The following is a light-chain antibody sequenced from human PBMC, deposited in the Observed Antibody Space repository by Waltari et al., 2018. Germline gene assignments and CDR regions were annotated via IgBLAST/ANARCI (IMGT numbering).Light chain of an antibody. CDR2: GKN. CDR3: NSRDTSGNHVV. V-gene: IGLV3-19*01. Sequence: SSELTQDPAVSVALGQTVRITCQGDSLRSYYASWYQQKPGQATVLVIYGKNNRPSGIADRFSGSTSGNTGFLTISGAHAEDEADYYCNSRDTSGNHVVFGGGTKLTVL. J-gene: IGLJ2*01. CDR1: SLRSYY.